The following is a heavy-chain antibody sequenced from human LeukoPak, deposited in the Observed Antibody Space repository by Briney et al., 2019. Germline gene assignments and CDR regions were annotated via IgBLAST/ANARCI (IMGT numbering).Heavy chain of an antibody. CDR1: GGSISSGGYY. V-gene: IGHV4-31*03. Sequence: SETLSLTCTVSGGSISSGGYYWSWIRQHPGKGLEWIGYIYYSGSTYYNPSLKSRVTISVDTSKNQFSLKLSSVTAADTAVYYCARCEKDGDYVQNWGQGTLVTVSS. D-gene: IGHD4-17*01. CDR2: IYYSGST. CDR3: ARCEKDGDYVQN. J-gene: IGHJ4*02.